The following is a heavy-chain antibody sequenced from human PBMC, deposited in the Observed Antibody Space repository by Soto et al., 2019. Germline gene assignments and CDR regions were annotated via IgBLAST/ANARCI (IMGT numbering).Heavy chain of an antibody. J-gene: IGHJ4*02. CDR3: ARPGYSSSPTFDY. CDR2: IYYSGST. Sequence: SETLSLTCTVSGGSISSSSYYWGWIRQPPGKGLEWIGSIYYSGSTYYNPSLKSRVTISVDTSKNQFSLKLSSVTAADTAVYYCARPGYSSSPTFDYWGQGTLVTVSS. CDR1: GGSISSSSYY. D-gene: IGHD6-6*01. V-gene: IGHV4-39*01.